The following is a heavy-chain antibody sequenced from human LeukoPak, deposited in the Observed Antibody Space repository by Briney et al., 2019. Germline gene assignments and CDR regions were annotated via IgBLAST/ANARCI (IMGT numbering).Heavy chain of an antibody. V-gene: IGHV3-66*01. J-gene: IGHJ4*02. Sequence: GGSLTLSCAASGFTVSSKYMSWVRQAPGKGLEWVSVIYSGGSTYYADSVKGRFTISRDNSKNTLYLQMSSLRAEDTAVFYCVKRSYSGTYYYDYWGQGTLVTVSS. CDR2: IYSGGST. D-gene: IGHD5-12*01. CDR1: GFTVSSKY. CDR3: VKRSYSGTYYYDY.